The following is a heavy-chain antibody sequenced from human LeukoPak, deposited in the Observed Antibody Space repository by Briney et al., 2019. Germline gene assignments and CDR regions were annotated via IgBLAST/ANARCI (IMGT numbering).Heavy chain of an antibody. J-gene: IGHJ4*02. CDR1: GGSFSGYY. CDR3: ARQAKTKGRIN. Sequence: PSETLSLTCAVYGGSFSGYYWSWIRQPPGKGLEWIGEINHSGSTNYNPSLKSRVTISVDTSKNQFSLKLSSVTAADTAVYYCARQAKTKGRINWGQGTLVTVSS. V-gene: IGHV4-34*01. D-gene: IGHD1-26*01. CDR2: INHSGST.